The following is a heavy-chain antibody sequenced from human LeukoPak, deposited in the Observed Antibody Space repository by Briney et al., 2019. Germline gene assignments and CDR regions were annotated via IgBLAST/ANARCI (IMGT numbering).Heavy chain of an antibody. V-gene: IGHV4-34*01. CDR2: INHSGST. CDR3: ARYNWNYYYYYYMDV. Sequence: SETLSLTCAVYGGSFSGYYWSWIRQPPGKGLEWIGEINHSGSTNYNPSLKSRVTISVDTSKNQFSLKLSSVTAADTAAYYCARYNWNYYYYYYMDVWGKGTTVTVSS. J-gene: IGHJ6*03. CDR1: GGSFSGYY. D-gene: IGHD1-20*01.